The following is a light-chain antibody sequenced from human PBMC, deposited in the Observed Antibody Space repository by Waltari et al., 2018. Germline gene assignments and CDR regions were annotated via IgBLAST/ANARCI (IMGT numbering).Light chain of an antibody. J-gene: IGKJ5*01. Sequence: DIQMTQSPSSLSASVGDRVTITCRARQGISIYLAWFQQKPGKPPKSLIYAASSLQSGVPSKFSGSGSGTDFTLTISSLQPEDFATYYCQQYNSYPLTFGQGTRLEIK. CDR2: AAS. CDR1: QGISIY. CDR3: QQYNSYPLT. V-gene: IGKV1-16*02.